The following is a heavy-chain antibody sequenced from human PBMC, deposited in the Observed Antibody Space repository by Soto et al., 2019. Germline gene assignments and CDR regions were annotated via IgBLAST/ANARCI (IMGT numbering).Heavy chain of an antibody. CDR1: GFTFSTYW. J-gene: IGHJ4*02. CDR3: ASAITSGGVTPNGDY. Sequence: EVQLVESGGGLVQPGGSLRLSCAASGFTFSTYWMHWVRQAPGKGPVWVSRISSDGSVTDYAGSVKGRFTISRDNAKNTLYLQMSSLRAEDTAVYYGASAITSGGVTPNGDYWGQGTLVTVSS. CDR2: ISSDGSVT. D-gene: IGHD3-16*01. V-gene: IGHV3-74*01.